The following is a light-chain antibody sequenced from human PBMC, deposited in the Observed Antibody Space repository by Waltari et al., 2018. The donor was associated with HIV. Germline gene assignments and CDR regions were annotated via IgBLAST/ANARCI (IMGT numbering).Light chain of an antibody. Sequence: QSVLIQPPSASGTPGQRVTISCSGRRSNIGSNSVNWYQQFPGTAPKPLIYSNDRRPSGVPDRFSGSKSGTSASLVINGLQPEDEADYYCSAWDDNLNALFGGGTKLTVL. J-gene: IGLJ2*01. CDR3: SAWDDNLNAL. CDR1: RSNIGSNS. CDR2: SND. V-gene: IGLV1-44*01.